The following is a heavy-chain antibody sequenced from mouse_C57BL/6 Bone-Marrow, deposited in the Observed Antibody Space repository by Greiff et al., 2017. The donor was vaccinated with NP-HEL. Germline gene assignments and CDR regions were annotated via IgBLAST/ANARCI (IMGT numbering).Heavy chain of an antibody. J-gene: IGHJ1*03. V-gene: IGHV1-26*01. Sequence: VQLQQSGPELVKPGASVKISCKASGYTFTDYYMNWVKQSHGKSLEWIGDINPNNGGTSYNQKFKGKATLTVDKSSSTAYMELRSLTSEDSAVYYCARDTTTVVGGNWYFDVWGTGTTVTVSS. CDR3: ARDTTTVVGGNWYFDV. CDR1: GYTFTDYY. CDR2: INPNNGGT. D-gene: IGHD1-1*01.